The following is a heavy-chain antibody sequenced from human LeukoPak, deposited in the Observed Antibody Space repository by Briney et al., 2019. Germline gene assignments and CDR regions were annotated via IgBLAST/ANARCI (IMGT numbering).Heavy chain of an antibody. CDR2: IKQDGSEK. Sequence: PGGSPRLSCAASGFTFSNYWMSWVRQAPGKGLEWVANIKQDGSEKYYVDSVKGRFTISRDNAKNSLYLQMNSLRAEDTAVYYCARDYTGYFPWGQGTLVIVSS. CDR3: ARDYTGYFP. CDR1: GFTFSNYW. V-gene: IGHV3-7*03. D-gene: IGHD3-9*01. J-gene: IGHJ5*02.